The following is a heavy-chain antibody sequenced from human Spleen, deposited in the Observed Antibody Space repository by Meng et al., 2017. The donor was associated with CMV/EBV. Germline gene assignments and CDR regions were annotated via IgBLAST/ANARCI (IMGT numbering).Heavy chain of an antibody. V-gene: IGHV3-23*01. J-gene: IGHJ4*02. CDR2: ISGSGGST. Sequence: GGSLRLSCAASGFTFSSYDMRWVRQAPGKGLEWVSGISGSGGSTYYADSVKGRFTISRDNSKNTLYLQMNSLRAEDTAVYYCATRVYSGSYANWGQGTLVTVSS. D-gene: IGHD1-26*01. CDR3: ATRVYSGSYAN. CDR1: GFTFSSYD.